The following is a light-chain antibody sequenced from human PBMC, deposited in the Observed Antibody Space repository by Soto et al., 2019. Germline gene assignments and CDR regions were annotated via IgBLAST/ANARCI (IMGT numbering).Light chain of an antibody. V-gene: IGLV1-44*01. J-gene: IGLJ1*01. CDR3: AAWDDRLNGSYV. CDR1: SSNIGSNT. Sequence: QSVLTQPPSASGTPGQRVTISCSGSSSNIGSNTVNWYQQLPGTAPKLLIYSNNQLPSGVPDRFSGSKSGTSASLAISGLQSEDEADYYCAAWDDRLNGSYVFGTGTKVTVL. CDR2: SNN.